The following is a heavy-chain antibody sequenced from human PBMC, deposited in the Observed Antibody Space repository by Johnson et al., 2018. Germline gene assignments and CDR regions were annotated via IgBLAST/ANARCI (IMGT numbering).Heavy chain of an antibody. J-gene: IGHJ6*03. CDR1: GFTFSSYG. CDR2: VSYDGSNK. Sequence: QVQLVQSGGGVVQPGRALRLSCAASGFTFSSYGMHWVRQAPGKGLEWVAVVSYDGSNKYYADSVKGRFTISRDNSKNTLYLQMNSLRAEDTAVYYSGKEGSTVVKGWHYSYMDVWGKGTTVTVSS. V-gene: IGHV3-30*18. CDR3: GKEGSTVVKGWHYSYMDV. D-gene: IGHD4-23*01.